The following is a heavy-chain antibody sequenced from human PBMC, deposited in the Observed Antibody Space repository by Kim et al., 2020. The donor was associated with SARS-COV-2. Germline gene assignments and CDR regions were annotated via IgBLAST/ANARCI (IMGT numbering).Heavy chain of an antibody. J-gene: IGHJ4*02. D-gene: IGHD3-22*01. CDR3: ARENYDSSGYYRNFEY. V-gene: IGHV3-11*04. Sequence: SAKDQFTISRDNAKNSLYLQMNSLRAEDTAVYYCARENYDSSGYYRNFEYWGQGTLVTVSS.